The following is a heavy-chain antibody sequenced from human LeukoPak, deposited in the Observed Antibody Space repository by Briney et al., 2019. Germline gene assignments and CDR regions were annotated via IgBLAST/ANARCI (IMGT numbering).Heavy chain of an antibody. CDR3: VSFYETY. CDR1: GNCW. CDR2: INSDGSWT. V-gene: IGHV3-74*01. J-gene: IGHJ4*02. D-gene: IGHD2/OR15-2a*01. Sequence: PGGSLRLSCAGCGNCWIHWVRQAPGKGLVWVSHINSDGSWTSYADSVKGRFTISKDNAKNTVYLQMNSLRAEDTAVYYCVSFYETYWGRGTLVTVSS.